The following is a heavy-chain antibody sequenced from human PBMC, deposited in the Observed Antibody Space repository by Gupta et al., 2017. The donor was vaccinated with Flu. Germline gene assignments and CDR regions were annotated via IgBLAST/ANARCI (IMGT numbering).Heavy chain of an antibody. J-gene: IGHJ4*02. CDR1: GYTFSGYY. D-gene: IGHD3-3*01. V-gene: IGHV1-2*06. CDR3: ARDTYDFWSGYLRL. CDR2: LNPNSGRT. Sequence: QVELLQSGAEVKKPGASVTVSCRASGYTFSGYYLHWMRQAPGQGLEWLGRLNPNSGRTNFGERFQGRVTMTRDTSISTAYMELKNLTSDDTAIYYCARDTYDFWSGYLRLWGQGTLVIVSS.